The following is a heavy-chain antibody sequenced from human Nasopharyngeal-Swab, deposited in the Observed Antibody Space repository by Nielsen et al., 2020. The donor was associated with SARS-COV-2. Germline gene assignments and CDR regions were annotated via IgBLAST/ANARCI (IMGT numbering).Heavy chain of an antibody. Sequence: VRQAPGKGLEWVAVISYDGSNKYYADSVKGRFTISRDNSKNTLYLQMNSLRAEDTAVYCCARDLSIAAASIWGQGTLVTVSS. CDR3: ARDLSIAAASI. D-gene: IGHD6-25*01. J-gene: IGHJ4*02. CDR2: ISYDGSNK. V-gene: IGHV3-30-3*01.